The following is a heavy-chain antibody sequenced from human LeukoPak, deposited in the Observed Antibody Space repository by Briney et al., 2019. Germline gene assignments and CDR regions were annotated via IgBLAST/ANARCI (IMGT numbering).Heavy chain of an antibody. CDR1: GGSISSGSYY. D-gene: IGHD2-8*02. CDR2: IYTRGTS. J-gene: IGHJ4*02. CDR3: ARGYWFYFDY. Sequence: SETLSLTCTVSGGSISSGSYYWSWIRQPAGKGLEWIGRIYTRGTSNYNPSLKSRVTISADTSKNQFSLKLSSVTAADTAMYYCARGYWFYFDYWGQGTLVTVSS. V-gene: IGHV4-61*02.